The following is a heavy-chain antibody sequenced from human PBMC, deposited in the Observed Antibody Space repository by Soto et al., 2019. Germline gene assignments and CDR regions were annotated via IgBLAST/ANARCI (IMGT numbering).Heavy chain of an antibody. CDR3: AINKGGTPYYFDS. CDR1: GFNLGNYA. CDR2: INWNSAKV. V-gene: IGHV3-9*01. D-gene: IGHD6-25*01. Sequence: EVQLVESGGGLVQPGRSLRLSCEVSGFNLGNYAMHWVRQAPGKGLEWVAGINWNSAKVGYAGSVKGRFTISRDKAKNSVYLQMNGLTTEDTARYYWAINKGGTPYYFDSWGQGILVTVS. J-gene: IGHJ4*02.